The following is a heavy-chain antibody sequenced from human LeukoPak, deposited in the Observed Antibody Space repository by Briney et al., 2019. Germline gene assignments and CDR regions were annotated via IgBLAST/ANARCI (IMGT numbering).Heavy chain of an antibody. CDR1: GGSFSGHY. CDR3: ARAYSSSSVGMDL. D-gene: IGHD6-6*01. J-gene: IGHJ6*02. CDR2: SNHSGNT. V-gene: IGHV4-34*01. Sequence: SETLSLTCAVYGGSFSGHYWTWIRQSPGKGLEWIGESNHSGNTNYNPSLESRVTISVDKSKNHFSLKLSSVTAADTALYYCARAYSSSSVGMDLWGQGTTVTVSS.